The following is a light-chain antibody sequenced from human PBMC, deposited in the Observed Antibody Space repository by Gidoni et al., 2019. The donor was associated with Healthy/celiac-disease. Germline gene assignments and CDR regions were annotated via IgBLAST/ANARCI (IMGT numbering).Light chain of an antibody. J-gene: IGKJ2*01. Sequence: DIVMTQSPDSLAVSLGERATINCKSSQSVLYSSKNKNYLAWYQQKTGQPPKLLIYWASTRESVVPDRFSGSGSGTDFTLTISSLQAEDVAVYYCQQYYSTPQTFGQGTKLEIK. CDR1: QSVLYSSKNKNY. CDR3: QQYYSTPQT. CDR2: WAS. V-gene: IGKV4-1*01.